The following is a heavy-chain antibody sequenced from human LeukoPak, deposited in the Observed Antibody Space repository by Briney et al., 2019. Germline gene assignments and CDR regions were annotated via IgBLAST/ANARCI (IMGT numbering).Heavy chain of an antibody. V-gene: IGHV3-23*01. CDR2: VSGSASRA. Sequence: GGSLRLSCAASGFTFNSYAMSWVRQAPGKGLEWVSGVSGSASRAYYADSVKGRFTISRDSSNNTLYLQMNNLRPEDTALYYCAKSRAYLVRGVAVPSFDYWGQATLVTVSS. J-gene: IGHJ4*02. D-gene: IGHD3-10*01. CDR1: GFTFNSYA. CDR3: AKSRAYLVRGVAVPSFDY.